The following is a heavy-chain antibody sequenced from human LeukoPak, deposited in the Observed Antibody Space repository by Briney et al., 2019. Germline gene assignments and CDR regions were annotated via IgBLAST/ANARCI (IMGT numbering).Heavy chain of an antibody. J-gene: IGHJ4*02. CDR1: GCTFSSYA. Sequence: GGSLTLSCAASGCTFSSYAMHWVRQAPGKGLEWVAVISYDGSNKYYADSVKGRSTISRDNAKNTLYLQMNSLRAEDTAVYYCARSLPYYYGSGSKPDYWGQGTLVTVSS. V-gene: IGHV3-30*04. CDR2: ISYDGSNK. D-gene: IGHD3-10*01. CDR3: ARSLPYYYGSGSKPDY.